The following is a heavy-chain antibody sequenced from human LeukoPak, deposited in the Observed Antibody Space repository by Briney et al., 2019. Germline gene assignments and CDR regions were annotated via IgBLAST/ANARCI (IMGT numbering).Heavy chain of an antibody. J-gene: IGHJ3*02. CDR2: ISWNSGSI. D-gene: IGHD3-10*01. CDR1: GFTFDDYA. Sequence: GGSLRLSCAASGFTFDDYAMHWVRQAPGKGLEWVSGISWNSGSIGYADSVKGRFTISRDNAKNSLYLQMNSLRAEDTAVYYCAREWGFGAFDIWGQGTMVTVSS. V-gene: IGHV3-9*01. CDR3: AREWGFGAFDI.